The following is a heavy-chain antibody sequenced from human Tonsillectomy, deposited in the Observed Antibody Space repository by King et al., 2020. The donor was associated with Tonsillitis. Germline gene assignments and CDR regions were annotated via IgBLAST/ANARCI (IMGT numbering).Heavy chain of an antibody. V-gene: IGHV4-59*01. D-gene: IGHD3-22*01. CDR2: IYYTGST. Sequence: VQLQESGPGLVKPSETLSLTCTVSGGSIISYYWNWIRQSPGKGLEWIGDIYYTGSTNYNPSLKSRVTISVDTSKNQISLRHSSVTAADTAVYYCARAGHPDGAGYYYLAFHIWGQGTLVSVSS. CDR3: ARAGHPDGAGYYYLAFHI. J-gene: IGHJ3*02. CDR1: GGSIISYY.